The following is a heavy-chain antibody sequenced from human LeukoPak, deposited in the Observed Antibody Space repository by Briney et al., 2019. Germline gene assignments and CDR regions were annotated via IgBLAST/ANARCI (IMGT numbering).Heavy chain of an antibody. CDR2: IWYDGSNK. V-gene: IGHV3-33*01. J-gene: IGHJ4*02. CDR3: ARDKRDWNYPIDY. Sequence: GGSLRLSCAASGFTFSSYGMHWVRQAPGKGLEWVAVIWYDGSNKYYADSVKGRFTISRDNSKNTLYPQMNSLRAEDTAVYYCARDKRDWNYPIDYWSQGTLVTVSS. CDR1: GFTFSSYG. D-gene: IGHD1-7*01.